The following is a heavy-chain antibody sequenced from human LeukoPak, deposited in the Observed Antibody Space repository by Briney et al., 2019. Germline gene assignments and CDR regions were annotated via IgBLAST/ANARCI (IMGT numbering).Heavy chain of an antibody. CDR1: GYTFTGYY. J-gene: IGHJ4*02. D-gene: IGHD3-10*01. CDR3: ARGGPYYYGSGSYGTNFDY. V-gene: IGHV1-2*02. CDR2: INPNSGGT. Sequence: ASVKVSCKASGYTFTGYYMHWVRQAPGQGLEWMGWINPNSGGTNYAQKFRGRVTMTRDTSISTAYMELSRLRSDDTAVYYCARGGPYYYGSGSYGTNFDYWGQGTLVTVSS.